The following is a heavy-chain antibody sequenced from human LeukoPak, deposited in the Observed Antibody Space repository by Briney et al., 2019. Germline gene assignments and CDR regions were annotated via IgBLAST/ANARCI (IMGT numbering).Heavy chain of an antibody. Sequence: GGSLRLSCAASGSTFSNYWMSWLRQAPGKGLEWVANIKQDGSVKYYVDSVRGRFTISRDNAKNSLYLEMDSLRAEDTAVYYCSRGSVDTNGYRYYLNYWGQGTLVTVSS. CDR3: SRGSVDTNGYRYYLNY. V-gene: IGHV3-7*01. CDR2: IKQDGSVK. CDR1: GSTFSNYW. D-gene: IGHD2-8*01. J-gene: IGHJ4*02.